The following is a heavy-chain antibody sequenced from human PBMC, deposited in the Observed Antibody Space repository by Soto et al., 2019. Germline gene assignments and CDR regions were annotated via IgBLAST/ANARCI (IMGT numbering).Heavy chain of an antibody. CDR1: GFIFSTYA. CDR3: AKGGGSYCRYFDV. J-gene: IGHJ2*01. V-gene: IGHV3-23*01. Sequence: EVQLLESGGGSVQPGGSLRLSCAASGFIFSTYAMTWVRQAPGKGLEWVSTMRSGGDTYYADSVKDRFTISRDNSKDMLYLQMNSLRVEDTAVYYCAKGGGSYCRYFDVWGRGTLVTVSS. D-gene: IGHD1-26*01. CDR2: MRSGGDT.